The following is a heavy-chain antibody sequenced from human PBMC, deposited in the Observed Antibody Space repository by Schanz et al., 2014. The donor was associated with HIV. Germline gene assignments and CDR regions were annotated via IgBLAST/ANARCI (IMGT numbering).Heavy chain of an antibody. CDR3: AKAEYDSSGNSQSHFDY. CDR2: ISGSGDRT. D-gene: IGHD3-22*01. CDR1: GFSFSRYA. Sequence: EVQLLDSGGGLVQPGGSLRVSCAASGFSFSRYAMNWVRQAPGKGLQWVSTISGSGDRTYYAESVRGRVTISRDNSKNILYLQMSNLRAEDTAVYYCAKAEYDSSGNSQSHFDYWGQGTLVTVSS. V-gene: IGHV3-23*01. J-gene: IGHJ4*02.